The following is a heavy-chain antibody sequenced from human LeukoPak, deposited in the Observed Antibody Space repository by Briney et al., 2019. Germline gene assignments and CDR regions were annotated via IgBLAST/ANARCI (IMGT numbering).Heavy chain of an antibody. V-gene: IGHV4-31*03. CDR2: IYSNGNT. D-gene: IGHD2-15*01. Sequence: PSQTLSLTCTVSGGSISSADSYWGWIRQHPGKGLEWIGYIYSNGNTFYNPSLKSRITISVVTSKNQCSLELTSVIAADTAVYYCARDDKGSGYFDLWGRGTLVTVSS. CDR3: ARDDKGSGYFDL. J-gene: IGHJ2*01. CDR1: GGSISSADSY.